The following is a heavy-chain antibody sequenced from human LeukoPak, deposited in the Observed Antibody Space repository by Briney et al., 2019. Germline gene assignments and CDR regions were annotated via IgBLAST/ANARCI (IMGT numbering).Heavy chain of an antibody. V-gene: IGHV3-7*01. CDR3: ARDRLRVVRLPPSRDNWFDP. D-gene: IGHD4-23*01. Sequence: GGSLRLSCAASGFAFSSYWMSWVRQAPGKGLEWVANIKQDGSEKYYVDSVKGRFTISRDNAKNSLYLQMNSLRAEDTAVYYCARDRLRVVRLPPSRDNWFDPWGQGTLVTVSS. CDR2: IKQDGSEK. J-gene: IGHJ5*02. CDR1: GFAFSSYW.